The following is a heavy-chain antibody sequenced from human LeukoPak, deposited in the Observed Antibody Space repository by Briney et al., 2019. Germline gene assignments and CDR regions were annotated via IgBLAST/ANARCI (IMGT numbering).Heavy chain of an antibody. CDR1: GFTFSNYY. Sequence: GGSLRLSCAASGFTFSNYYMSWIRQAPGKGLEWVSYISGSGDTNYADSVMGRFTISRDDAKNSLYLQMNSLRAEDTAVYYCARDQGDNYDSSGYYLYWGQGTLVSVSS. J-gene: IGHJ4*02. V-gene: IGHV3-11*06. CDR3: ARDQGDNYDSSGYYLY. D-gene: IGHD3-22*01. CDR2: ISGSGDT.